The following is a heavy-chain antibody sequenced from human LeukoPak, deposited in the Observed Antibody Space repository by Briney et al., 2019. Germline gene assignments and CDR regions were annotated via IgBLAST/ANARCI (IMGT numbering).Heavy chain of an antibody. V-gene: IGHV3-11*04. CDR2: ISSSGSTI. J-gene: IGHJ4*02. Sequence: GGSLRLSCAASGLTFSDYYMSWIRHAPGKGLEWVSYISSSGSTIYYADSVKGRFTISRDNAKNSLYLQMNSLRAEDTAVYYCARDEGPLAYSSGWYPRYYFDYWGQGTLVTLSS. D-gene: IGHD6-19*01. CDR3: ARDEGPLAYSSGWYPRYYFDY. CDR1: GLTFSDYY.